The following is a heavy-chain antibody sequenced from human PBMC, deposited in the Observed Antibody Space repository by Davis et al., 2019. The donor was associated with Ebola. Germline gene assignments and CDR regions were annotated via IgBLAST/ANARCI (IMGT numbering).Heavy chain of an antibody. J-gene: IGHJ6*04. Sequence: PGGSLRLSCAASGFTFINYWMHWVRQAPGKGLEWVSRANSDGSTTGYGDSVKGRFTISRDNARNTLYLQMNSLRAEDTAVYYCARGQYWGKGTTVTVSS. CDR2: ANSDGSTT. V-gene: IGHV3-74*01. CDR1: GFTFINYW. CDR3: ARGQY. D-gene: IGHD4-11*01.